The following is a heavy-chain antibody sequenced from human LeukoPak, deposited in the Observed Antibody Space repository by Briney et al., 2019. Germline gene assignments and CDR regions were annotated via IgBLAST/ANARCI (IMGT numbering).Heavy chain of an antibody. CDR1: GFTFDDYG. V-gene: IGHV3-20*04. J-gene: IGHJ4*02. CDR2: TNWNGGST. CDR3: ARDLEGYYYGLVPPGDY. D-gene: IGHD3-10*01. Sequence: PGGSLRLSCAASGFTFDDYGMSWVRQAPGKGLEWVSGTNWNGGSTGYADSVKGRFTISRDNAKNSLYLQMNSLRAEDTALYYCARDLEGYYYGLVPPGDYWGQGTLVTVSS.